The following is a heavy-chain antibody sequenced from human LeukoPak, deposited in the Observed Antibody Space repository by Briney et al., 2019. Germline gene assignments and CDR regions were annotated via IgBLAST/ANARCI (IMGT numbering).Heavy chain of an antibody. CDR2: TYYKSEWYN. J-gene: IGHJ4*02. Sequence: SQTLSLTCAISGDSISRNTITWNWIRQSPSRGLEWLGRTYYKSEWYNDYAVSVKSRITINPDISKNQFSLQLNSVTPEDTAVYYCARSPSPYSSGWYFDNWGRGTLVTVSS. D-gene: IGHD6-19*01. CDR1: GDSISRNTIT. CDR3: ARSPSPYSSGWYFDN. V-gene: IGHV6-1*01.